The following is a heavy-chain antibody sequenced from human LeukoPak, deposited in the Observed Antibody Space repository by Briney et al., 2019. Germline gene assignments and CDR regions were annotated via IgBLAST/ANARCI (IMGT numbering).Heavy chain of an antibody. CDR3: AIDPNWGTHS. J-gene: IGHJ4*02. CDR2: IGNNGGGI. D-gene: IGHD7-27*01. CDR1: GFTFSTYT. V-gene: IGHV3-23*01. Sequence: GGSLRLSCAASGFTFSTYTMYWVRHPPGKRLEWVSIIGNNGGGIHYADSVKGRFTIPRDNFKNALYLQMNSLRVEDTAVYYCAIDPNWGTHSWGQGVLVTVSS.